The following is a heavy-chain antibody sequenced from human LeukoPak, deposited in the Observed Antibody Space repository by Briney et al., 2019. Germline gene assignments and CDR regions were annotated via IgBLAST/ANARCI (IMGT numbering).Heavy chain of an antibody. CDR3: ARGSYGAYGGYSYYGMAV. CDR1: GSTFTSNY. D-gene: IGHD4-17*01. V-gene: IGHV1-46*01. J-gene: IGHJ6*02. Sequence: SVSVTCSASGSTFTSNYIPTVRHTPGQGLASMRITYTRDGSTSYAQKFQGRVTMTRDTSTSTVYMELSSLRSEDTAVYSCARGSYGAYGGYSYYGMAVWGHGTTVTVSS. CDR2: TYTRDGST.